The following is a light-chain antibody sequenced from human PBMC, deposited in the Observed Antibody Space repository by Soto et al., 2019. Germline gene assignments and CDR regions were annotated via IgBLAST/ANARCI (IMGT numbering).Light chain of an antibody. J-gene: IGKJ4*01. CDR3: QQYYITPHT. CDR2: WAA. V-gene: IGKV4-1*01. CDR1: QSVLYSTNNKDY. Sequence: DIVMTQSPDSLAVSLGERATINCKSSQSVLYSTNNKDYLAWYQQKRGQPPKLLIYWAATRESGVPDRFSGRGSGTDFTLTISSLQAEDVAVYYCQQYYITPHTFGGGTKVEI.